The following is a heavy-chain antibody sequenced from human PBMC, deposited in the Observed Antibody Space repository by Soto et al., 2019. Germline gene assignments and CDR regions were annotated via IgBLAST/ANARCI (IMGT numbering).Heavy chain of an antibody. CDR2: IYYSGST. D-gene: IGHD3-10*01. CDR1: GGSISSYY. J-gene: IGHJ5*02. Sequence: KSSETLSLTCTVSGGSISSYYWSWIRQPPGKGLEWIGYIYYSGSTNYNPSLKSRVTISVDTSKNQFSLKLSSVTAADTAVYYCARGAYYGSGGWFDPWGQGTLVTVSS. CDR3: ARGAYYGSGGWFDP. V-gene: IGHV4-59*01.